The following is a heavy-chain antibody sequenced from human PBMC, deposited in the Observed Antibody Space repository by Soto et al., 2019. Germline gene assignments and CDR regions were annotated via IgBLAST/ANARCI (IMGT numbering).Heavy chain of an antibody. V-gene: IGHV3-30*01. J-gene: IGHJ4*02. CDR2: ISFDGSNK. CDR1: GFTFTSYA. Sequence: QVQLVESGGGVVQPGRSLRLSCAASGFTFTSYAMHWVRQAPGRGLEWVAFISFDGSNKYYADSVKGRFTISRDNSKNTLYLQMNSLRAEHTAVYYCATDAFPSYFDYWGQGTLVTVSS. CDR3: ATDAFPSYFDY.